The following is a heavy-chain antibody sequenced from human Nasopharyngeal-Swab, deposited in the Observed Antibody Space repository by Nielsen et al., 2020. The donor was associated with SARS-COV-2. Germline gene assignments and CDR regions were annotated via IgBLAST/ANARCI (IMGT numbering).Heavy chain of an antibody. CDR2: VNSDGSTA. J-gene: IGHJ2*01. Sequence: GESLKISCAASGFIFRNYAMGWVRQAPGRGLAWVSIVNSDGSTAYYADSVKGRFTISRDNSKNTLYLQMNRLRFEDAAVYYCVKDPVGGGSGWYFDLWGRGTLVTLSS. V-gene: IGHV3-23*03. D-gene: IGHD2-15*01. CDR3: VKDPVGGGSGWYFDL. CDR1: GFIFRNYA.